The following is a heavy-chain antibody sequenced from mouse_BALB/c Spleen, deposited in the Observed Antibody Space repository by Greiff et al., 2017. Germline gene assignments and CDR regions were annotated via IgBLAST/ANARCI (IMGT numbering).Heavy chain of an antibody. J-gene: IGHJ4*01. D-gene: IGHD2-1*01. CDR2: ISSGGSYT. V-gene: IGHV5-9-4*01. CDR1: GFTFSSYA. CDR3: ARDGDGNYPMDY. Sequence: EVHLVESGGGLVKPGGSLKLSCAASGFTFSSYAMSWVRQSPEKRLEWVAEISSGGSYTYYPDTVTGRFTISRDNAKNTLYLEMSSLRSEDTAMYYCARDGDGNYPMDYWGQGTSVTVSS.